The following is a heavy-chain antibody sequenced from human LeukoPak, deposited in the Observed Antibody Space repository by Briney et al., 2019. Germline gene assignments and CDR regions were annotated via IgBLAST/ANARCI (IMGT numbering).Heavy chain of an antibody. CDR3: ARAAPQNCASMSCTLLDY. J-gene: IGHJ4*02. D-gene: IGHD2-2*01. V-gene: IGHV3-23*01. CDR2: ISGSGGST. Sequence: QPGGSLRLSCAASGFTFSSYAMSWVRQAPGKGLEWVSAISGSGGSTYYADSVKGRFTISRDNSKNTLYLQMNSLRAEDTAIYYCARAAPQNCASMSCTLLDYWGQGTLVTVSS. CDR1: GFTFSSYA.